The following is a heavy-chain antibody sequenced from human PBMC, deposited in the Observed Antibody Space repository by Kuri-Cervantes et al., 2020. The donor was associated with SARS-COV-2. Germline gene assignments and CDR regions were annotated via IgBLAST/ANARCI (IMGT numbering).Heavy chain of an antibody. CDR1: GGSISSYY. CDR2: IYYSGST. CDR3: ARDLSWVYYDSSGYYYPDYYYGMDV. D-gene: IGHD3-22*01. Sequence: GSLRLSCTVSGGSISSYYWSGIRQPPGKGLEGIGYIYYSGSTNYNPSLKSRVTISVDTSKNQFSLKLSSVTAADTAVYYCARDLSWVYYDSSGYYYPDYYYGMDVWGQGTTVTVSS. J-gene: IGHJ6*02. V-gene: IGHV4-59*01.